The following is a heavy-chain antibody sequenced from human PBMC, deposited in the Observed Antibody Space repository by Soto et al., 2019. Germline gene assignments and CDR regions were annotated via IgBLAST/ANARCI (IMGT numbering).Heavy chain of an antibody. CDR1: GFTFSSYG. J-gene: IGHJ4*02. V-gene: IGHV3-30*18. CDR2: ISYDGSDK. CDR3: AKDGRRDDFWRGYYFDY. Sequence: GESLKISCSASGFTFSSYGMHWVRQAPGKGLEWVAVISYDGSDKFYADSVKGRFTISRDNSQNTLYLQMNGLRAEDTAVYHCAKDGRRDDFWRGYYFDYGGQGTQVTVSS. D-gene: IGHD3-3*01.